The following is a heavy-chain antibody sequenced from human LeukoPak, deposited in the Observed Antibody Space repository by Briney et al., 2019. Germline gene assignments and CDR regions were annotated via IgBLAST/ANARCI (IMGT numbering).Heavy chain of an antibody. CDR3: ARDGIAAAGIVVYYFDY. CDR2: INHSGST. CDR1: GGSFSGYY. D-gene: IGHD6-13*01. V-gene: IGHV4-34*01. Sequence: SETLSLTCAVYGGSFSGYYWSWIRQPPGKGLEWIGEINHSGSTNYNPSLKSRVTISVDTSKNQFSLKLSSVTPEDTAVYYCARDGIAAAGIVVYYFDYWGQGTLVTVSS. J-gene: IGHJ4*02.